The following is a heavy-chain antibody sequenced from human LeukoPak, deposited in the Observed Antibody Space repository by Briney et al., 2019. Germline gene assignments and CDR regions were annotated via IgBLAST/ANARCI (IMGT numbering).Heavy chain of an antibody. Sequence: SSETLSLTCTVSGGSVSSGDYYWSWIRQPPGKGLEWIAYIYYSGGTNYNPSHKSRVTMSVDTSKNQFSLKLNSVTAADTAVYYCARAYTSWSFDYWGQGTLVTVSS. J-gene: IGHJ4*02. V-gene: IGHV4-61*08. CDR2: IYYSGGT. D-gene: IGHD2-2*02. CDR3: ARAYTSWSFDY. CDR1: GGSVSSGDYY.